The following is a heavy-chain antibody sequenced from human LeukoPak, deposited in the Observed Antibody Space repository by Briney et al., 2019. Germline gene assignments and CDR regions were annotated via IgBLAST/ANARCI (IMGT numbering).Heavy chain of an antibody. V-gene: IGHV4-39*07. Sequence: SETLSLTCTVSGDSVSSSSYYWGWIRQPPGKGLEWIGSIYYSGSTYYNPSLKSRVTISVDTSKNQFSLKLSSVTAADTAVYYCARVTTIFGVVTDYWGQGTLVTVSS. J-gene: IGHJ4*02. CDR3: ARVTTIFGVVTDY. D-gene: IGHD3-3*01. CDR2: IYYSGST. CDR1: GDSVSSSSYY.